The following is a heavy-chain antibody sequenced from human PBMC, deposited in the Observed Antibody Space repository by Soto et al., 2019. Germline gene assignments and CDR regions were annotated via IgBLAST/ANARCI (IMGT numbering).Heavy chain of an antibody. Sequence: PGGSLRLSCAAPGFTFSSYEMNWVRQAPGKGLEWVSYISSSGSTIYYADSVKGRFTISRDNAKNSLYLQMNSLRAEDTAVYYCARKGIAVAGIAFDIWGQGTMVTVSS. CDR2: ISSSGSTI. V-gene: IGHV3-48*03. CDR1: GFTFSSYE. D-gene: IGHD6-19*01. CDR3: ARKGIAVAGIAFDI. J-gene: IGHJ3*02.